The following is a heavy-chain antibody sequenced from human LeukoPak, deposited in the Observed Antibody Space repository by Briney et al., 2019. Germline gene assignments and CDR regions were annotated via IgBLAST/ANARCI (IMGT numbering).Heavy chain of an antibody. V-gene: IGHV1-58*01. CDR3: AAEGRPTVVTFRKGAVDL. CDR1: GFTFTSSA. Sequence: SVKVSCKASGFTFTSSAVQWVRQARGQRLEWIGWIVVGSGNTNYAQKFQERVTITRDMSTSTVYMELSSLRSEDTAVYYWAAEGRPTVVTFRKGAVDLWGQGTMVTVSS. D-gene: IGHD4-23*01. CDR2: IVVGSGNT. J-gene: IGHJ3*01.